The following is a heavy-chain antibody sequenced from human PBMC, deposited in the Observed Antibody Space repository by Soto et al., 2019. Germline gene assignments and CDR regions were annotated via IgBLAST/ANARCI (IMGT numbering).Heavy chain of an antibody. J-gene: IGHJ4*02. D-gene: IGHD3-22*01. CDR2: IYHSGST. CDR3: ASHYYDSSGYYN. CDR1: GYSISSGYY. Sequence: PSETLSLTCAVSGYSISSGYYWGWIRQPPGKGLEWIGSIYHSGSTYYNPSLKSRVTISVDTSKNQFSLKLSSVTAADTAVYYCASHYYDSSGYYNWGQGSLVTVSS. V-gene: IGHV4-38-2*01.